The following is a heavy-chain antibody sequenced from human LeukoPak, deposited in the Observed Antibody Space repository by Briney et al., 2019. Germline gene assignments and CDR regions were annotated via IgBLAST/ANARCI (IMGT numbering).Heavy chain of an antibody. CDR3: ARRDNYGYYFDY. V-gene: IGHV4-59*01. CDR2: ISYSRST. CDR1: GGSIGSYY. J-gene: IGHJ4*02. D-gene: IGHD5-18*01. Sequence: SETLSLTCTVSGGSIGSYYWSWIRQPPEKVLEWIGYISYSRSTDYNPSLKSRVTISLDTSKNQLSLNLRSVTTADTAVYYCARRDNYGYYFDYWGQGTLVTVSS.